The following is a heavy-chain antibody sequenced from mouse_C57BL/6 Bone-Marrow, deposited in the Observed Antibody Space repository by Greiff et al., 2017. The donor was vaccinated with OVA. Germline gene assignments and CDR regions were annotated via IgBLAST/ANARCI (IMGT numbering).Heavy chain of an antibody. CDR3: ASHGTNWDWYFDV. CDR2: ISSGGSYT. J-gene: IGHJ1*03. V-gene: IGHV5-6*01. Sequence: EVKLVESGGDLVKPGGSLKLSCAASGFTFSSYGMSWVRQTPDKRLEWVATISSGGSYTYYPDSVKGRFTISIDNAKNTLYLQMSSLKSEDTAMYDCASHGTNWDWYFDVWGTGTTVTVSS. CDR1: GFTFSSYG. D-gene: IGHD4-1*01.